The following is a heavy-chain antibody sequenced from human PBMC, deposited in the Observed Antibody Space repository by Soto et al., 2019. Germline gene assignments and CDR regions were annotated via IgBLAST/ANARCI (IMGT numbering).Heavy chain of an antibody. D-gene: IGHD5-12*01. Sequence: EVQLLESGGGLVQPGGSLRLSCAASGFSFNSYAMDWVRQAPGKGLEWVSVISARGGSSYFADSVKGRFTISRDNSKNALFLEMNSLSAEDTAIYFCAKGSIEYSASVDNWGQGTLVLVSS. CDR1: GFSFNSYA. CDR3: AKGSIEYSASVDN. CDR2: ISARGGSS. J-gene: IGHJ4*02. V-gene: IGHV3-23*01.